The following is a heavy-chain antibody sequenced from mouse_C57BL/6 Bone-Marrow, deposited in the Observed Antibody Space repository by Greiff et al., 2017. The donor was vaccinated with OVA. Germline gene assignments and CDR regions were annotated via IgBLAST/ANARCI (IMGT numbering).Heavy chain of an antibody. CDR2: INPSSGYT. J-gene: IGHJ2*01. V-gene: IGHV1-4*01. CDR3: ARGGLLRPYYFDY. D-gene: IGHD1-2*01. CDR1: GYTFTSYT. Sequence: QVHVKQSGAELARPGASVKMSCKASGYTFTSYTMHWVKQRPGQGLEWIGYINPSSGYTKYNQKFKDKATLTADKSSSTAYMQLSSLTSEDSAVYYCARGGLLRPYYFDYWGQGTTLTVSS.